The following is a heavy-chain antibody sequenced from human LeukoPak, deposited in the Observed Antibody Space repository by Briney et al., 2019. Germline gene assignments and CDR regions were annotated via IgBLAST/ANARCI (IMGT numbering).Heavy chain of an antibody. CDR3: ARREMVAAAGTYDY. D-gene: IGHD6-13*01. V-gene: IGHV5-51*01. Sequence: GESLEISCKGSGYGFTSYWIGWVRQMPGKGLEWMGLIYPGDSDTRYSPSFQGQVTISADKSISTAYLQWSSLKASDTAMYYCARREMVAAAGTYDYWGQGTLVTVSS. J-gene: IGHJ4*02. CDR2: IYPGDSDT. CDR1: GYGFTSYW.